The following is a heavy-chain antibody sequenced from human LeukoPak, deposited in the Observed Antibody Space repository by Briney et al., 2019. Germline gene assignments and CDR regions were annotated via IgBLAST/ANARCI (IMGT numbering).Heavy chain of an antibody. CDR1: GYTFTDYY. V-gene: IGHV1-24*01. Sequence: ASVKVSCKASGYTFTDYYMHWVRQAPGKGLEWMGGFDPEDGETIYAQKFQGRVTMTEDTSTDTAYMELSSLRSEDTAVYYCATAVLRYFDWLLALDYWGQGTLVTVSS. D-gene: IGHD3-9*01. CDR3: ATAVLRYFDWLLALDY. J-gene: IGHJ4*02. CDR2: FDPEDGET.